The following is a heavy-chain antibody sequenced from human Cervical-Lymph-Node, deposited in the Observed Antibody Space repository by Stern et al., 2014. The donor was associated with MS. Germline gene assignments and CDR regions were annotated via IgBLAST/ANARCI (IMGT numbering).Heavy chain of an antibody. CDR2: IRQDGYDK. D-gene: IGHD2/OR15-2a*01. V-gene: IGHV3-7*01. Sequence: EGQLVESGGGLVQPGGSLRLSCVASGFSFGTSWMSWVRQPPGRGLEWVANIRQDGYDKFYVDSVKGRFTISRDNARNSLYLQMNSLTVADTAVYYCARDRRAFLDYWGQGTHVAVSS. CDR1: GFSFGTSW. J-gene: IGHJ4*02. CDR3: ARDRRAFLDY.